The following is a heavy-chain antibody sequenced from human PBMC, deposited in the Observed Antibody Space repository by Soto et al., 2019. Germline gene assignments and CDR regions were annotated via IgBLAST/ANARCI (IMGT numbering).Heavy chain of an antibody. CDR2: ISGYNGNT. CDR1: GYSFTTYG. CDR3: AREGPAPYYYHGMDV. V-gene: IGHV1-18*01. Sequence: QVQLVQSRGEVKKPGASVKVSCKTSGYSFTTYGISWVRQAPGQGLEWMGWISGYNGNTNYAQKLKGRLTMTTDTSTSTAYMEVRSLPSADTAVYYCAREGPAPYYYHGMDVWGQRSSVTVSS. J-gene: IGHJ6*01.